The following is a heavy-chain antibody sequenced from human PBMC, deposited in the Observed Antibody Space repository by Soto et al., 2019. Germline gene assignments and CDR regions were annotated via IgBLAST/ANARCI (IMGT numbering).Heavy chain of an antibody. V-gene: IGHV4-30-4*01. D-gene: IGHD4-17*01. Sequence: SETLSLTCTVSGGSISSGDYYWSWIRQPPGKGLEWIGYIYYSGSTYYSPSFQGQVTISADKSISTAYLQWSSLKASDTAMYYCARDLDYGGNSEASDVWGQGTMVTVSS. CDR1: GGSISSGDYY. CDR2: IYYSGST. CDR3: ARDLDYGGNSEASDV. J-gene: IGHJ3*01.